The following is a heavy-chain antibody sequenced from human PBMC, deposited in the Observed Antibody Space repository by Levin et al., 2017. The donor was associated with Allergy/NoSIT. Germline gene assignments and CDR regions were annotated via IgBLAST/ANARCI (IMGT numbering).Heavy chain of an antibody. D-gene: IGHD5-18*01. CDR2: IRSKAYGGTT. Sequence: SCTASGFTFGDYAMSWFRQAPGKGLEWVGFIRSKAYGGTTEYAASVKGRFTISRDDSKSIAYLQMNSLKTEDTAVYYCTRVRGYNAEFDYWGQGTLVTVSS. V-gene: IGHV3-49*03. CDR3: TRVRGYNAEFDY. J-gene: IGHJ4*02. CDR1: GFTFGDYA.